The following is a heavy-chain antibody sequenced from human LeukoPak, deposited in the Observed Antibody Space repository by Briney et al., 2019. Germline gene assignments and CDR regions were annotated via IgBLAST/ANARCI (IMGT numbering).Heavy chain of an antibody. V-gene: IGHV3-23*01. CDR1: GFTFSSYT. CDR3: AKDSAAVGGPTTD. CDR2: ISGSGGIT. J-gene: IGHJ4*02. Sequence: GGSLRLSCAASGFTFSSYTMSWVRQAPGKGKEWVSLISGSGGITYYADSVKGRFTVSRDNSKNTLYLQMDSLRAEDTAVYYCAKDSAAVGGPTTDWGQGTLVTVSS. D-gene: IGHD6-13*01.